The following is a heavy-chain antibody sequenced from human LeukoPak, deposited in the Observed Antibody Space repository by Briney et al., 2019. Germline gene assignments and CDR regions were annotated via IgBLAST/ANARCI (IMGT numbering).Heavy chain of an antibody. J-gene: IGHJ4*02. CDR2: INSDGRST. Sequence: GGSLRLSCAASGFTFSSYWMHWVRQYPGKGLVWISRINSDGRSTFYADSVEGRLTISRDNAKNKVYLQMNSLIVEDSAVYYCARDSFWSGFYPFDYWGQGILVTVSS. V-gene: IGHV3-74*01. D-gene: IGHD3-3*01. CDR1: GFTFSSYW. CDR3: ARDSFWSGFYPFDY.